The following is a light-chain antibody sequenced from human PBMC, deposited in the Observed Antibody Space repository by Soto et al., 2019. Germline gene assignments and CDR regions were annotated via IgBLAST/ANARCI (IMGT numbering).Light chain of an antibody. CDR2: AVS. CDR1: SSDVGNYNF. V-gene: IGLV2-14*01. J-gene: IGLJ1*01. Sequence: QSALTQPASVSGSPGQSITISCTGTSSDVGNYNFVSWYQQHPGKAPKLMIYAVSNRPSGVSIRFSGSKSVNTASLTISGLQAEDEADYYCSSYSSTSTYVFGAGTKVTVL. CDR3: SSYSSTSTYV.